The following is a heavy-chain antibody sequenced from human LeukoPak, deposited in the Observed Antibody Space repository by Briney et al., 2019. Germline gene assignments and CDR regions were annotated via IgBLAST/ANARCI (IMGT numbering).Heavy chain of an antibody. CDR1: GGSITNYY. CDR2: IYHSGTT. D-gene: IGHD6-19*01. CDR3: AREGYARGWNDY. J-gene: IGHJ4*02. V-gene: IGHV4-59*01. Sequence: SETLSLTCAVSGGSITNYYWSWIRQPPGKGLEWTGYIYHSGTTNYNPSLKGRVTISVDMSKNQFSLKLRSVTAADTAVYYCAREGYARGWNDYWGRGILVTVSS.